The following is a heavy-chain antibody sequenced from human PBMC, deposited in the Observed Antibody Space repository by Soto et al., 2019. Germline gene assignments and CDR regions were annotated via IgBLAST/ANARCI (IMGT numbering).Heavy chain of an antibody. Sequence: LEWIGSIYYSGSTYYNPSLKSRVTISVDTSKNQFSLKLSSVTAEDTAVYYCASLYYYDSSGYFGGHYYYGMDVWGQGTTVTVSS. D-gene: IGHD3-22*01. V-gene: IGHV4-39*01. CDR2: IYYSGST. J-gene: IGHJ6*02. CDR3: ASLYYYDSSGYFGGHYYYGMDV.